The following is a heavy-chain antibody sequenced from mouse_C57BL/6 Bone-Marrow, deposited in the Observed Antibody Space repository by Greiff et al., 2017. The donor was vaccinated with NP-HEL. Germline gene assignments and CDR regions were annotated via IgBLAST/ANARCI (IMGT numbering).Heavy chain of an antibody. CDR2: INPYNGGT. Sequence: VQLKESGPVLVKPGASVKMSCKASGYTFTDYYMNWVKQSHGKSLEWIGVINPYNGGTSYNQKFKGKATLTVDKSSSTAYMELNSLTSEDSAVYYCARKPDYFYAMDYWGQGTSVTVSS. V-gene: IGHV1-19*01. CDR3: ARKPDYFYAMDY. D-gene: IGHD2-4*01. J-gene: IGHJ4*01. CDR1: GYTFTDYY.